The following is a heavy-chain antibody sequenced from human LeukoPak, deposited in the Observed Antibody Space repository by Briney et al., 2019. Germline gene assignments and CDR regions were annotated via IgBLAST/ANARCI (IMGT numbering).Heavy chain of an antibody. CDR3: GRGRYSGYDFEEDAFDI. D-gene: IGHD5-12*01. Sequence: PSETLSLTCTVSGGSISSGDYYWSWIRQPPGKGLEWIGYIYYSGSTYYNPSLKSRVTISVDTSKNQFSLKLNSVTAADTAVYYCGRGRYSGYDFEEDAFDIWGQGTMVTVSS. CDR2: IYYSGST. J-gene: IGHJ3*02. V-gene: IGHV4-30-4*01. CDR1: GGSISSGDYY.